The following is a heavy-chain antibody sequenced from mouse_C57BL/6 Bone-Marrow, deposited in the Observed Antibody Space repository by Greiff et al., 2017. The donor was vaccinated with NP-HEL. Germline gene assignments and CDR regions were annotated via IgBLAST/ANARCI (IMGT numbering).Heavy chain of an antibody. J-gene: IGHJ2*01. CDR3: ARRDDYDGRDY. D-gene: IGHD2-4*01. CDR2: IDPSDSYT. V-gene: IGHV1-69*01. Sequence: QVQLQQPGAELVMPGASVKLSCKASGYTFTSYWMHWVKQRPGQGLEWIGEIDPSDSYTNYNQKFKGKATLTVDTSSSTAYMQLSSLTSEDSAVYYCARRDDYDGRDYWGQGTTLTVSS. CDR1: GYTFTSYW.